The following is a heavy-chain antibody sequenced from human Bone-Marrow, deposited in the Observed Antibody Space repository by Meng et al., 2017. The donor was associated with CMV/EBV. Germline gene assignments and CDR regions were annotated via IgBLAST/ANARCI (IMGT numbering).Heavy chain of an antibody. D-gene: IGHD1-14*01. J-gene: IGHJ6*02. CDR3: ARGRVGTAITGTGGGMDV. Sequence: ASVKVSCKASGYTFTSYYMHWVRQAPGQGLEWMGIINPSGGSTSYAQKFQGRVTMTRDTSKSTVYMELSSLRSEDTAVYYCARGRVGTAITGTGGGMDVWGQGTTVTVSS. V-gene: IGHV1-46*01. CDR1: GYTFTSYY. CDR2: INPSGGST.